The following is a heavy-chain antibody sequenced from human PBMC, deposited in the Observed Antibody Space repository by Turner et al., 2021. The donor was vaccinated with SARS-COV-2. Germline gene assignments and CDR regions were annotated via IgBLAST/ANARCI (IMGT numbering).Heavy chain of an antibody. D-gene: IGHD6-13*01. CDR2: IWYDGSNK. V-gene: IGHV3-33*01. CDR1: GFTFSSYG. CDR3: ARDQDSSSWYGNDAFDI. Sequence: QVQLVEPGGGLVQPGRSRRLSCAASGFTFSSYGRHWFRQAPGKGLGWVAVIWYDGSNKYYADSVKGRFTISRDNSKNTLYLQMNSLRAEDTAVYYCARDQDSSSWYGNDAFDIWGQGTMVTVSS. J-gene: IGHJ3*02.